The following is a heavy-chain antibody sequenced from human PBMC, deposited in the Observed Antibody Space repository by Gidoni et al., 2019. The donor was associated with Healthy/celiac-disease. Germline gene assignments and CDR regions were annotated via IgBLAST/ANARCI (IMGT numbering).Heavy chain of an antibody. V-gene: IGHV3-15*01. CDR1: GFTFRNAW. Sequence: EVQLVESGGGLVKPGGSLRLSCAASGFTFRNAWMSWVRQAPGKGLEWVGRIKSKTDGGTTDYAAPVKGRFTISRDDSKNTLYLQMNSLKTEDTAVYYCTTESWDSYYYYYGMDVWGQGTTVTVSS. CDR3: TTESWDSYYYYYGMDV. CDR2: IKSKTDGGTT. J-gene: IGHJ6*02. D-gene: IGHD1-26*01.